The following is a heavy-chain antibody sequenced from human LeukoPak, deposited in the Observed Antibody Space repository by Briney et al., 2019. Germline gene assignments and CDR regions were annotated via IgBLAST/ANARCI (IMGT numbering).Heavy chain of an antibody. CDR3: ARDQSDSLDY. V-gene: IGHV3-33*01. D-gene: IGHD5-18*01. CDR1: GFTFSSHG. CDR2: IWYDGSNK. Sequence: PGGSLRLSCAASGFTFSSHGMHWVRQAPGKGLEWVAVIWYDGSNKYYADSMKGRFTISRDNTKNTLYLEMNSLRAEDTAVYYCARDQSDSLDYWGQGTLVTVSS. J-gene: IGHJ4*02.